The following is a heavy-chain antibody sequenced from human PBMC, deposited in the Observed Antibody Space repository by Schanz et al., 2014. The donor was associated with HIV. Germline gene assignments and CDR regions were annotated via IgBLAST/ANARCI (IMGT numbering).Heavy chain of an antibody. D-gene: IGHD6-6*01. V-gene: IGHV1-69*01. J-gene: IGHJ3*02. CDR1: GGTFSSYA. Sequence: QVQLVQSGAEVKKPGASVKVSCKASGGTFSSYAFSWVRQAPGQGLEWMGGIIPVFGTTDYAQKFQGRVTITADESTSTAYMELSSLRSDDTAMYYCARGLKDSSSSEAFHIWGQGTMVTVSS. CDR2: IIPVFGTT. CDR3: ARGLKDSSSSEAFHI.